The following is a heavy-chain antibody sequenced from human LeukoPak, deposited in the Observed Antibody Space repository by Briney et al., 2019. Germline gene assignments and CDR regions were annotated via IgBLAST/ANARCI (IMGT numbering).Heavy chain of an antibody. CDR1: GFTFSSYA. CDR3: AKCVNGHSLYAFDI. V-gene: IGHV3-23*01. CDR2: ISGSGGST. D-gene: IGHD4-17*01. J-gene: IGHJ3*02. Sequence: GGSLRLSCAASGFTFSSYAMSWVRQAPGKGLEWVSAISGSGGSTYYADSVKGRFTISRDNFKNTLYLQMDSLRAEDTAVYYCAKCVNGHSLYAFDIWGQGTMVTVSS.